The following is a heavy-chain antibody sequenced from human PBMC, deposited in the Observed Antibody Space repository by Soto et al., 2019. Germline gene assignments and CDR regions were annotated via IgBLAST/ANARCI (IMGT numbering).Heavy chain of an antibody. CDR3: ARCFGGFDAFDI. CDR1: GFTVSSNY. J-gene: IGHJ3*02. V-gene: IGHV3-66*02. CDR2: IYSGGST. D-gene: IGHD3-3*01. Sequence: GESLKISCAASGFTVSSNYMSWVRQAPGKGLEWVSVIYSGGSTYYADSVKGRFTISRDNSKNTLYLQMNSLRAEDTAVYYCARCFGGFDAFDIWGQGTMVTVSS.